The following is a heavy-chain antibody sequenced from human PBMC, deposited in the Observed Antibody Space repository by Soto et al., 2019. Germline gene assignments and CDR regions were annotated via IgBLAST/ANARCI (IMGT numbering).Heavy chain of an antibody. CDR2: ISGSGGST. J-gene: IGHJ5*02. D-gene: IGHD3-10*01. V-gene: IGHV3-23*01. Sequence: EVQLLESGGGLVQPGGSLRLSCAASGFTISSYGMSWVRQAPGKGLEWVSAISGSGGSTYYADSVKGRFTISRDNSKNTLYLQMNSLRAEDTAVYYCAKDRAGSNPSRWFDPWGQGTLVTVSS. CDR1: GFTISSYG. CDR3: AKDRAGSNPSRWFDP.